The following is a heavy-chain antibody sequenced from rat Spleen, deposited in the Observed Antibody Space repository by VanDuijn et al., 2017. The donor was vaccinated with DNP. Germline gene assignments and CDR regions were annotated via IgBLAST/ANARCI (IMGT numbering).Heavy chain of an antibody. CDR2: IRNKARGYTT. D-gene: IGHD1-4*01. Sequence: EVKLLESEGGLVQPGGSMRLSCATSGFTFTDFYMNWIRQPAGKAPEWLGFIRNKARGYTTEYNPSVKGRFTISRDNTQNMLYLQMKTLKTEDTATYYGDRKVNSPGDYFEYWGQGVMVTVSS. CDR1: GFTFTDFY. CDR3: DRKVNSPGDYFEY. J-gene: IGHJ2*01. V-gene: IGHV7-7*01.